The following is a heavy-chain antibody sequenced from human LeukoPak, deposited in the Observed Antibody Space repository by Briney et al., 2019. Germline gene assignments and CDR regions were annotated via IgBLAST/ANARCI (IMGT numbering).Heavy chain of an antibody. CDR2: ISGSGGST. CDR1: GFTFSSYA. Sequence: LAGGSLRLSCAASGFTFSSYAMSWVRQAPGKGLEWVSAISGSGGSTYYADSVKGRFTISRDNAKNTLYLQMNSLRAEDAAVYYCARAQSESSESYYGSWGQGTLVTVSS. CDR3: ARAQSESSESYYGS. J-gene: IGHJ4*02. D-gene: IGHD3-10*01. V-gene: IGHV3-23*01.